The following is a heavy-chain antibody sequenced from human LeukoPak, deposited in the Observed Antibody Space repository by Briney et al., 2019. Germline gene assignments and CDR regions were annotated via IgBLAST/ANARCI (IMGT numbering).Heavy chain of an antibody. CDR1: GGSISSYY. Sequence: PSETLSLTCTVSGGSISSYYWSWIRQPPGKGLEWIGYIYYSGSTNYNPSLKSRVTISVDTSKNQFSLKLSSVTAADTAVYYCARDRGGSYFGYWGQGTLVTVSS. CDR2: IYYSGST. J-gene: IGHJ4*02. V-gene: IGHV4-59*01. D-gene: IGHD1-26*01. CDR3: ARDRGGSYFGY.